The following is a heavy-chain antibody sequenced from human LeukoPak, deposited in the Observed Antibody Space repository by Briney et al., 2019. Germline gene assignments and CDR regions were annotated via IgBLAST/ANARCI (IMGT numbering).Heavy chain of an antibody. D-gene: IGHD3-10*01. CDR2: INHSGST. CDR3: ARDGSGSH. J-gene: IGHJ4*02. CDR1: GGSFSGYY. V-gene: IGHV4-34*01. Sequence: SETLSLTCAVYGGSFSGYYWSWIRQPPGKGLEWIGEINHSGSTNYNPSLKSRVTISVDTSKNQFSLKLSSVTAADTAVYYCARDGSGSHWGQGTLVTVSS.